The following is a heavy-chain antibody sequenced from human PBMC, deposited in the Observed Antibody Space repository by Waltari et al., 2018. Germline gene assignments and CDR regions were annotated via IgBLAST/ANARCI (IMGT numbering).Heavy chain of an antibody. CDR1: GGSISSGDYY. CDR2: IYYSGSS. Sequence: QVQLQESGPGLVKPSQTLSLTCTVSGGSISSGDYYWSWIRQPPGKGLDSIGYIYYSGSSYYSPTLKSRVTIPVDTSKNQFSLKLSSVTAADTAVYYCARADYGGNFFDYWGQGTLVTVSS. J-gene: IGHJ4*02. D-gene: IGHD4-17*01. CDR3: ARADYGGNFFDY. V-gene: IGHV4-30-4*08.